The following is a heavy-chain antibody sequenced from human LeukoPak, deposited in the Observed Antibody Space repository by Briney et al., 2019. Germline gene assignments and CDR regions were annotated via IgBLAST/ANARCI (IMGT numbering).Heavy chain of an antibody. CDR3: ARGGTTVTPGLLWFDP. CDR1: GGSLSGYY. V-gene: IGHV4-59*01. J-gene: IGHJ5*02. CDR2: IYYSGST. Sequence: SETLSLTWAVEGGSLSGYYWMWIRQPPGKGLEWIGYIYYSGSTKYNPSLKSRVTISADTSKNQFSLKLSSVTAADTAVYYCARGGTTVTPGLLWFDPWGPGTLVTVSS. D-gene: IGHD4-17*01.